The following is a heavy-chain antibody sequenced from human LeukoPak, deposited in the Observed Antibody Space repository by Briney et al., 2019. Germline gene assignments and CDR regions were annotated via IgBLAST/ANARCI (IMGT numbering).Heavy chain of an antibody. CDR2: IYHSGST. Sequence: PSGTLSLTCAVSGGSISSSNWWSWVRQPPGKGLEWIGEIYHSGSTNYNPSLKSRVTISVDTSKNQFSLKLSSVTAADTAVYYCARGLGGALYRYSSSWYLLNFDYWGQGTLVTVSS. V-gene: IGHV4-4*02. CDR3: ARGLGGALYRYSSSWYLLNFDY. J-gene: IGHJ4*02. CDR1: GGSISSSNW. D-gene: IGHD6-13*01.